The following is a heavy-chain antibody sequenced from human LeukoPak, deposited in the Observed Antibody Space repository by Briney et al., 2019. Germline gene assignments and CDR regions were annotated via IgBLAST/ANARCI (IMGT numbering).Heavy chain of an antibody. V-gene: IGHV3-30*18. D-gene: IGHD2-21*02. Sequence: GGSLRLSCAASGFTFTNYGMHWVRQAPGKGLEWVAFVSNDGNKIYYEDSVKGRFTISRDNSKNTLYLQMSSLRPEDTAVYYCAKHDGPIVVVTVKLDYWGQGTLVTVSS. CDR2: VSNDGNKI. CDR1: GFTFTNYG. J-gene: IGHJ4*02. CDR3: AKHDGPIVVVTVKLDY.